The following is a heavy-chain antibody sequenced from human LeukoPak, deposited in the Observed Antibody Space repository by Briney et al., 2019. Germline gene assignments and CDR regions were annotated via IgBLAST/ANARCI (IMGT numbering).Heavy chain of an antibody. Sequence: PSEPLSLTCTVSGRPINRNNYYSRWIRQPPGKGLEWIGSIYYSGSTNYNPSLKSRVTISVDPSKNEFTLKQTSVRAPDTAVYYCARRGYSYGFRWGQGTLVTVSS. V-gene: IGHV4-39*01. D-gene: IGHD5-18*01. CDR3: ARRGYSYGFR. CDR1: GRPINRNNYY. CDR2: IYYSGST. J-gene: IGHJ4*02.